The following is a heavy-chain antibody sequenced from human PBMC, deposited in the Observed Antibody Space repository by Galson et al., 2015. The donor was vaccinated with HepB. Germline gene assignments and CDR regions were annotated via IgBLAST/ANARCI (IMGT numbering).Heavy chain of an antibody. D-gene: IGHD5-12*01. CDR1: GFTFSHYY. CDR3: ARAWLDAYDI. CDR2: ITSSGSTM. J-gene: IGHJ3*02. Sequence: LRLSCAASGFTFSHYYMSWIRQAPGKGLEWVSYITSSGSTMCYADSVKGRFTISRDNAKNSLYLQMNSLRAEDTAVYYCARAWLDAYDIWGQGTMVTVSS. V-gene: IGHV3-11*01.